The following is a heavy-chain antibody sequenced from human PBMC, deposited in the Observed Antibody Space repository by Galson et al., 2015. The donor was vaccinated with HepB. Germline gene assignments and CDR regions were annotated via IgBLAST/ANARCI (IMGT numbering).Heavy chain of an antibody. CDR1: GFTFSSYG. Sequence: SLRLSCAASGFTFSSYGMHWVRQAPGKGLEWVAVIWYDGSNKYYADSVKGRFTISRDNSKNTLYLQMNSLRAEDTAVYYCAVQSVAPTTYYMDVWGKGTTVTVSS. CDR2: IWYDGSNK. J-gene: IGHJ6*03. D-gene: IGHD1-1*01. V-gene: IGHV3-33*01. CDR3: AVQSVAPTTYYMDV.